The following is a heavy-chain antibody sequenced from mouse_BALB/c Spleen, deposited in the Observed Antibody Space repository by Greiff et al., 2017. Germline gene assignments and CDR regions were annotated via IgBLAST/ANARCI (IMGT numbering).Heavy chain of an antibody. Sequence: QVQLQQPGAELVKPGASVKMSCKASGYTFTSYNMHWVKQTPGQGLEWIGAIYPGNGDTSYNQKFKGKATLTADKSSSTAYMQLSSLTSEDSAVYYSATGMVTSGSWFGLWG. CDR1: GYTFTSYN. J-gene: IGHJ3*02. D-gene: IGHD2-3*01. CDR3: ATGMVTSGSWFGL. V-gene: IGHV1-12*01. CDR2: IYPGNGDT.